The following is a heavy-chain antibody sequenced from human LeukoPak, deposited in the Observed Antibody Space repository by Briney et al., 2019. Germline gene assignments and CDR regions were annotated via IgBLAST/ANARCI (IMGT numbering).Heavy chain of an antibody. J-gene: IGHJ4*02. Sequence: GGSLRLSCAASGFTFSIAWMTWVRQAPGKGLEWVSGISWNSGSIGYADSVKGRFTISRDNAKNSLYLQMNSLGAEDTAVYYCARRDGYNLNYWGQGTLVTVSS. CDR3: ARRDGYNLNY. D-gene: IGHD5-24*01. V-gene: IGHV3-21*04. CDR2: ISWNSGSI. CDR1: GFTFSIAW.